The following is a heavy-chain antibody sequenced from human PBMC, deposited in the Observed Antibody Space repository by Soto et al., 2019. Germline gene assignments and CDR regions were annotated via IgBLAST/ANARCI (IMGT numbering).Heavy chain of an antibody. V-gene: IGHV4-34*01. J-gene: IGHJ5*02. CDR1: GGSFSGYY. Sequence: SETLSLTCAVYGGSFSGYYWSWIRQPPGKGLEWIGEINHSGSTNYNPSLKSRVTISVDTSKNQLSLKLSSVTAADTAVYYCARGRGLGYCSSTSCYRVGGWFDPWGQGTLVTVSS. CDR3: ARGRGLGYCSSTSCYRVGGWFDP. CDR2: INHSGST. D-gene: IGHD2-2*02.